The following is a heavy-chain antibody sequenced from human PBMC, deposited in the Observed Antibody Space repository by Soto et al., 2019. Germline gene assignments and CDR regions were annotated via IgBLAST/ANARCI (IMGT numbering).Heavy chain of an antibody. V-gene: IGHV3-30-3*01. CDR3: ARYCSTNNCYAGPY. CDR2: ISYDGSNK. CDR1: GFTFSTCA. Sequence: GESLKISCAASGFTFSTCAMHWVRQAPGKGLEWVALISYDGSNKYYADSVKGRFTISRDNAKNSLYLQLYNLRAEDTAVYYCARYCSTNNCYAGPYWGRGTLVTVSS. J-gene: IGHJ4*02. D-gene: IGHD2-2*01.